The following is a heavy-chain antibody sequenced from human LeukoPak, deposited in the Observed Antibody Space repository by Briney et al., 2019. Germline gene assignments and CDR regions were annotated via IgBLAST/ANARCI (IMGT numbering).Heavy chain of an antibody. Sequence: GGSLRLSCAASGSTFATYGMHWVRLAPGKGLEWVAFIQNDEIDKFYADSVRGRFTVSRDNSKNTLYLQMDSLRPEDTAVYYCAKERKLLPFDCWGQGTPVTVSS. CDR1: GSTFATYG. D-gene: IGHD4-23*01. CDR3: AKERKLLPFDC. V-gene: IGHV3-30*02. CDR2: IQNDEIDK. J-gene: IGHJ4*02.